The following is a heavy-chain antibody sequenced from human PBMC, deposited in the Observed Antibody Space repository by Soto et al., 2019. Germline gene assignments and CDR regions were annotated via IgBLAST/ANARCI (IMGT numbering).Heavy chain of an antibody. CDR3: ARDTVVVAARYNWFDP. D-gene: IGHD2-15*01. J-gene: IGHJ5*02. CDR1: GGTFSSYA. Sequence: QVQLVQSGAEVKKPGSSVKVSCKASGGTFSSYAISWVRQAPGQGLEWMGGIIPIFGTANYAQKFQGRVTITADESTSTAYMELSSLRPEDTAVYYCARDTVVVAARYNWFDPWGQGTLVTVSS. CDR2: IIPIFGTA. V-gene: IGHV1-69*12.